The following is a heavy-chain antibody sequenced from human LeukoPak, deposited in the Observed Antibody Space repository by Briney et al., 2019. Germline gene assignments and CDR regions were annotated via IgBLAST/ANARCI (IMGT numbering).Heavy chain of an antibody. D-gene: IGHD3-16*01. CDR2: IYYSGST. CDR3: ARVWDYYYYYMDV. Sequence: SETLSLTCTVSGGSISSSSYYWGWIRQPPGKGLEWIGSIYYSGSTYYNPSLKSRVTISVDTSKNQFSLKLSSVTAADTAVYYCARVWDYYYYYMDVWGKGTTVTISS. J-gene: IGHJ6*03. CDR1: GGSISSSSYY. V-gene: IGHV4-39*07.